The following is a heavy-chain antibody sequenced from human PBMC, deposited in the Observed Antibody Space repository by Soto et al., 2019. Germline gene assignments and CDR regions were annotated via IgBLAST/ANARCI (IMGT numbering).Heavy chain of an antibody. V-gene: IGHV3-48*01. CDR1: GFTFSSYS. D-gene: IGHD2-15*01. CDR2: ISSSSSTI. J-gene: IGHJ4*02. CDR3: GRDRAVVAATPYYFDY. Sequence: EVQLVASGGGLVQPGGSLRLSCAASGFTFSSYSMNWVRQAPGKGLEWVSYISSSSSTIYYADSVKGRFTISRDNAKNSLYLQMSSLRAEDSAVYYCGRDRAVVAATPYYFDYWGQGTLVTVSS.